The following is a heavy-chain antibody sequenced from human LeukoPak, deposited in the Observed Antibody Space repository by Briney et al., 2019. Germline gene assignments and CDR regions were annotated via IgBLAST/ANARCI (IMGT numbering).Heavy chain of an antibody. D-gene: IGHD3-9*01. J-gene: IGHJ3*02. CDR2: IRGDGSEK. V-gene: IGHV3-7*03. CDR3: ARDLTPDATTFSYDAFDI. CDR1: GFTFSNYW. Sequence: GGSLRLSCATSGFTFSNYWMTWVRQAPGKGLEWVANIRGDGSEKYYADSVKGRFTISRDNTKNSLVLQISSLRVEDTALYYCARDLTPDATTFSYDAFDIWGQGTMVTVSS.